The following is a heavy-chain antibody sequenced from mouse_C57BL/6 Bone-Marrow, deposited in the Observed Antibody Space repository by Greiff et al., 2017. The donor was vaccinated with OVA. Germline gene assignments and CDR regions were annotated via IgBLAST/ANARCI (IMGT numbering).Heavy chain of an antibody. CDR3: AGYDFWFAY. CDR2: IYPRSGNT. Sequence: QVQLQPSGAELARPGASVKLSCKASGSTFTSYGISWVKQRTGQGLEWIGEIYPRSGNTYYNEKFKGKATLTADKSSSTAYMELRSLTSEDSAVYFCAGYDFWFAYWGQGTLVTVST. V-gene: IGHV1-81*01. D-gene: IGHD2-2*01. CDR1: GSTFTSYG. J-gene: IGHJ3*01.